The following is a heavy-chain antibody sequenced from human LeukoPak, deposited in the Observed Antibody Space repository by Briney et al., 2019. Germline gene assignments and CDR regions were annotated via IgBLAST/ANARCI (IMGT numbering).Heavy chain of an antibody. Sequence: ASVKVSCKASGGTFSSYAIRWVRQAPGQGLEWMGGIIPIFGTTNYAQKFQGRVTITADESTSTAYMELSSLTSEDTAIYYCARDSNDFWSGYRSWGQGTLVTVSS. CDR1: GGTFSSYA. CDR3: ARDSNDFWSGYRS. CDR2: IIPIFGTT. V-gene: IGHV1-69*01. D-gene: IGHD3-3*01. J-gene: IGHJ4*02.